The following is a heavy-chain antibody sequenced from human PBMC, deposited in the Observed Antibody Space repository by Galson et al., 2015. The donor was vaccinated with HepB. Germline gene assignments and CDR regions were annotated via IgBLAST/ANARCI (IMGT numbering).Heavy chain of an antibody. CDR1: GSTFTSYA. J-gene: IGHJ4*02. V-gene: IGHV1-18*01. CDR3: ARDLSYDYFDC. Sequence: SVKVSCKASGSTFTSYAFSWVRQAPGQGLEWMGWISAYNGNTNYAQKLQGRVTMTTDTSTSTAYMELRTLRSDDTAVYYCARDLSYDYFDCWGQGTLVTVSS. CDR2: ISAYNGNT. D-gene: IGHD3-22*01.